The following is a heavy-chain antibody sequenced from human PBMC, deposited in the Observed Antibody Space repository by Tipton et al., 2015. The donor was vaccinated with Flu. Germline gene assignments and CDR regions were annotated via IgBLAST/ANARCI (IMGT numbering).Heavy chain of an antibody. Sequence: TLSLTCTISGESFSAYYWSWIRQSTGKGLEWIGEVNHSGGTNYNPSHKGRVTISLDTSKNHFSLELSSVTAADTAVYYCAGTMLVTPDAFDVWGQGTIVTFSS. CDR2: VNHSGGT. CDR1: GESFSAYY. CDR3: AGTMLVTPDAFDV. V-gene: IGHV4-34*01. D-gene: IGHD4-23*01. J-gene: IGHJ3*01.